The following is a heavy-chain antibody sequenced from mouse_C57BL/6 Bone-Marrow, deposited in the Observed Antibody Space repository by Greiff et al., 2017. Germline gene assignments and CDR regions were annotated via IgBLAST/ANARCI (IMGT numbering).Heavy chain of an antibody. CDR3: TRSYYYGSSYYFDD. D-gene: IGHD1-1*01. Sequence: VQLQQSGAELVRPGASVTLSCKASGYTFTDYEMHWVKQTPVHGLEWIGAIDPETGGTAYNQKFKGKAILTADKSSSTAYMELRSLTSEDSAVYYCTRSYYYGSSYYFDDWGQGTTLTVSS. CDR2: IDPETGGT. J-gene: IGHJ2*01. CDR1: GYTFTDYE. V-gene: IGHV1-15*01.